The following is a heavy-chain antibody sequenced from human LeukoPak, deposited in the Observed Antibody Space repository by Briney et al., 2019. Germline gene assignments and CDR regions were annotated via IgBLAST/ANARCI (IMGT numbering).Heavy chain of an antibody. J-gene: IGHJ6*02. CDR3: ASRNTYYYYGIDV. CDR2: INSDASST. Sequence: AGGSLRLSCAASGFTFSSYWMHWVREAPGKGLVWVSHINSDASSTGYADSVKGRFTISRDNAKNTLYLQMNSLRAEDMAVYYCASRNTYYYYGIDVWGQGTTVTVSS. D-gene: IGHD1-14*01. V-gene: IGHV3-74*01. CDR1: GFTFSSYW.